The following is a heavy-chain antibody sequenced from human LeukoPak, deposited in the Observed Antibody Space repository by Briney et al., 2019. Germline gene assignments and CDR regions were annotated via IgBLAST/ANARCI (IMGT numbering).Heavy chain of an antibody. V-gene: IGHV3-23*01. CDR2: ISLDGATT. D-gene: IGHD1-26*01. Sequence: GGSLRLSCAASGFTFSSYAMSWVRQAPGKGLEWVSGISLDGATTYYAGSVEGRFTISRDNSKNTLYLQMNSLRAEDTAVYYCSKRYSGSSYYYYYMDVWGKGTTVTISS. CDR1: GFTFSSYA. CDR3: SKRYSGSSYYYYYMDV. J-gene: IGHJ6*03.